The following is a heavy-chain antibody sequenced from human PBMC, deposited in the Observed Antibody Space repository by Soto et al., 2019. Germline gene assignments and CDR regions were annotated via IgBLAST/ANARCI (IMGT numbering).Heavy chain of an antibody. CDR3: ARDRGNSWPRNFDY. V-gene: IGHV1-2*02. CDR2: INTQAGGT. CDR1: GYTLTGYY. D-gene: IGHD6-13*01. J-gene: IGHJ4*02. Sequence: QVHLVQSGAEVKKPGASVKVSCKASGYTLTGYYMHWVRQAPGQGLEWMGWINTQAGGTSYAQRFQGRVTMTRDTSMNTAYMELSRLRSDDTAVYYCARDRGNSWPRNFDYWGQGTLVTVSS.